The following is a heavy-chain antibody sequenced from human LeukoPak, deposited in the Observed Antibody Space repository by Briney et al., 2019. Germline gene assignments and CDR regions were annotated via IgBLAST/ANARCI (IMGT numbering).Heavy chain of an antibody. Sequence: SETLTLTCAVYGGSFSGYYWSWIRQPPGKGLEWIGEINHSGSTKYNPSLESRVTISLDPSKNHSSLKLSYVTTADDAADYCARHLANVRGGVKPRWFDTWGEGTLVTVSS. CDR3: ARHLANVRGGVKPRWFDT. CDR1: GGSFSGYY. D-gene: IGHD3-10*02. V-gene: IGHV4-34*01. CDR2: INHSGST. J-gene: IGHJ5*02.